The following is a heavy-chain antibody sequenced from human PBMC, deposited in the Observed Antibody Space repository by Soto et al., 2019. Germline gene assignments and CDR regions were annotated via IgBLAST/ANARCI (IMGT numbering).Heavy chain of an antibody. CDR1: GFTFSSYA. CDR3: AKWQREYTIFDY. J-gene: IGHJ4*02. CDR2: ISGSGGST. V-gene: IGHV3-23*01. Sequence: GGSLRLSCAASGFTFSSYAMSWVRQAPGKGLEWVSAISGSGGSTYYADSVKGRYTISRDNSKNTLYLQMNSPRAEDTAVYYWAKWQREYTIFDYWCQGTLVTVS. D-gene: IGHD6-25*01.